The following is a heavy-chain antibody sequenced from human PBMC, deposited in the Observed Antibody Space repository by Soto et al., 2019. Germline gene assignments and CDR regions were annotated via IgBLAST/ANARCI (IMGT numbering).Heavy chain of an antibody. CDR2: IIGSGDST. CDR3: ANVNWGVNY. J-gene: IGHJ4*02. Sequence: EVQLLESGGGLVQPGGSLRLSCAASGFTFSSYAMSWVRQAPGKGLEWVSGIIGSGDSTYYADSVKGRFTISRDNSKNTLYLQMNSLRVEDTAVYYCANVNWGVNYWGQGTLVTVSS. D-gene: IGHD7-27*01. V-gene: IGHV3-23*01. CDR1: GFTFSSYA.